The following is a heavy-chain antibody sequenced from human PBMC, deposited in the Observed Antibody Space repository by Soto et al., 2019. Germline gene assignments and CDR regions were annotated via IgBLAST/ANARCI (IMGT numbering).Heavy chain of an antibody. CDR1: GFTFSSYA. D-gene: IGHD2-21*02. CDR3: AKVVTPRPRNLETYHDAFDI. J-gene: IGHJ3*02. CDR2: ISGSGGST. Sequence: GGSLRLSCAASGFTFSSYAMSWVRQAPGKGLEWVSAISGSGGSTYYADSVKGRFTISRDNSKNTLYLQMNSLRAEDTAVYYCAKVVTPRPRNLETYHDAFDIWGQGTMVTVSS. V-gene: IGHV3-23*01.